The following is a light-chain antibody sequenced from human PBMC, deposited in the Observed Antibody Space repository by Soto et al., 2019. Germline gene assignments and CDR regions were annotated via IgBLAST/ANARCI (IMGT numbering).Light chain of an antibody. CDR2: GAS. CDR1: QSVSNN. V-gene: IGKV3-15*01. Sequence: EIVMTQSPATLSVSPGERATLSCRASQSVSNNLVWYQKKPGQAPRLLIYGASTRATGIPARFSGSGSGTEFTLTISSLQSEYFAFYYCQQYNNWWTFGQGTRVEIK. J-gene: IGKJ1*01. CDR3: QQYNNWWT.